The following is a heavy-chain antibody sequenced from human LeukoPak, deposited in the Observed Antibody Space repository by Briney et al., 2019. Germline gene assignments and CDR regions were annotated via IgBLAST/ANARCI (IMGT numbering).Heavy chain of an antibody. D-gene: IGHD1-26*01. CDR2: IYYSGST. Sequence: SETLSLTCTVSGGSISSGGYYWSWIRQHPGKGLECIGYIYYSGSTYYSPSLKSRVTISVDTSKNQFSLKLSSVTAADTAVYYCARVGELLGGSFDYWGQGTLVTVSS. CDR3: ARVGELLGGSFDY. V-gene: IGHV4-31*03. CDR1: GGSISSGGYY. J-gene: IGHJ4*02.